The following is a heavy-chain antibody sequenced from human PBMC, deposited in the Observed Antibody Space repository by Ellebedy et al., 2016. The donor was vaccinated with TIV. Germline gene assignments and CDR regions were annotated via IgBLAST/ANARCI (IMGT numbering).Heavy chain of an antibody. J-gene: IGHJ6*02. CDR2: INPSGGST. D-gene: IGHD2-8*01. CDR3: ARGGCTNGGCYRPYYYYYYGMDV. Sequence: ASVKVSXXASGYTFTSYYMHWVRQAPGQGLEWMGIINPSGGSTSYAQKFQGRVTMTRDTSTSTVYMELSSLRSEDTAVYYCARGGCTNGGCYRPYYYYYYGMDVWGQGTTVTVSS. CDR1: GYTFTSYY. V-gene: IGHV1-46*01.